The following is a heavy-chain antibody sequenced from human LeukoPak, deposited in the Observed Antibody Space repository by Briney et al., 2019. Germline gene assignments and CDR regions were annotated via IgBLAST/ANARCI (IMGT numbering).Heavy chain of an antibody. CDR2: IYYSGST. CDR1: GASISNFY. J-gene: IGHJ4*02. Sequence: KPSETLSLTCTVSGASISNFYWSWIRQPPGKGLEWIGYIYYSGSTNYNPSLYSRVTISVDTSKNQFSLKLSSVTAADTAVYYCARGFDSKSTYFDYWGQGTLVTVSS. V-gene: IGHV4-59*01. D-gene: IGHD5-12*01. CDR3: ARGFDSKSTYFDY.